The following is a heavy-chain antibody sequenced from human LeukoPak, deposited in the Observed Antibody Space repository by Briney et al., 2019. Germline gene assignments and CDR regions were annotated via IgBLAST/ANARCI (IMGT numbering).Heavy chain of an antibody. CDR3: ARSITTVTPLDY. Sequence: GESLKISCKVSGYIFSNYWIGWVRQMPGKGLEWMGIIYPGDSDSRYSPSFQGQVTLSVDKSINTAYLQWSSLKASDTAMYYCARSITTVTPLDYWGQGTLVTVSS. D-gene: IGHD4-17*01. V-gene: IGHV5-51*01. CDR1: GYIFSNYW. CDR2: IYPGDSDS. J-gene: IGHJ4*02.